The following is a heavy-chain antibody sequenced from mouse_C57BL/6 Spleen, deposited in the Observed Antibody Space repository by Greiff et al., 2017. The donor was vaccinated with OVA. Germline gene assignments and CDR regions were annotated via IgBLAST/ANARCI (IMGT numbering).Heavy chain of an antibody. Sequence: DVKLVESGGGLVQPGGSLSLSCAASGFTFTDYYMSWVRQPPGKALEWLGFIRNKANGYTTEYSASVKGRFTISRDNSQSILYLQMNALRAEDSATYYCARLLLRWNAMDYWGQGTSVTVSS. V-gene: IGHV7-3*01. J-gene: IGHJ4*01. CDR3: ARLLLRWNAMDY. CDR2: IRNKANGYTT. CDR1: GFTFTDYY. D-gene: IGHD1-1*01.